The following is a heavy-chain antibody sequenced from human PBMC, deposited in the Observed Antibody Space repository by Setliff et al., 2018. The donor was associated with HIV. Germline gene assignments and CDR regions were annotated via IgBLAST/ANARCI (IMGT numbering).Heavy chain of an antibody. CDR2: IDPSDSYT. V-gene: IGHV5-10-1*01. CDR1: GYSVTSYW. Sequence: GESLKISCKGSGYSVTSYWISWVRQMPGKGLEWMGSIDPSDSYTNYSPSFQGHVTISADNSISTAYLQWSSLKASDTAMYYCARRIANWNVDDAFDIWGQGTMVTVSS. CDR3: ARRIANWNVDDAFDI. J-gene: IGHJ3*02. D-gene: IGHD1-20*01.